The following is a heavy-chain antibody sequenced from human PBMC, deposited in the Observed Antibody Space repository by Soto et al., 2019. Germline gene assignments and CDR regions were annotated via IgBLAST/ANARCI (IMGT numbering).Heavy chain of an antibody. CDR1: GYTFTSYD. D-gene: IGHD3-10*01. CDR3: ARGINHYASGDDAFDI. J-gene: IGHJ3*02. CDR2: MNPNSGNT. V-gene: IGHV1-8*01. Sequence: QVQLVQSGAEVKKPGASVKVSCKTSGYTFTSYDINWVRHATGQVLEWMGWMNPNSGNTGYEQKFQGPATMTRNTSISTAYMELSSLRSEDTDLYYCARGINHYASGDDAFDIRGQGTMVTVSS.